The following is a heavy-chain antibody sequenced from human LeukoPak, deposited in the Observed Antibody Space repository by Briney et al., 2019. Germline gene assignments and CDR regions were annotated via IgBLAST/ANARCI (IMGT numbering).Heavy chain of an antibody. V-gene: IGHV3-21*01. CDR2: ISSSSSYI. CDR1: GLTFSSYS. D-gene: IGHD4-23*01. J-gene: IGHJ4*02. Sequence: GGSLRLSCAASGLTFSSYSMNWVRQAPGKGLEWVSSISSSSSYIYYADSVTGRFTISRDNAKNSLYLQMNSLRAEDTAVYYCARDLENDYGGSGGFDYWGQGTLVTVSS. CDR3: ARDLENDYGGSGGFDY.